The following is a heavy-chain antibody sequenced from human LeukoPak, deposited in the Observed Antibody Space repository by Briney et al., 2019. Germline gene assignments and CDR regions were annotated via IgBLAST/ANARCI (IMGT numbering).Heavy chain of an antibody. J-gene: IGHJ5*02. CDR1: GGSISSGGYY. V-gene: IGHV4-31*03. CDR2: IYYSGST. Sequence: PSQTLSLTCTVSGGSISSGGYYWSWLRQHPGKGLEWNRYIYYSGSTYYNPSLKSRVSISVDTSKTQFSLKLSSVTAADTAVYYCARLKRSLNWFDPWGQGSLVTVSS. CDR3: ARLKRSLNWFDP. D-gene: IGHD2-15*01.